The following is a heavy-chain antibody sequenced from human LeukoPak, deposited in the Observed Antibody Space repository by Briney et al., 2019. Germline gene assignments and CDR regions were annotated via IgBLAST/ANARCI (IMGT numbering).Heavy chain of an antibody. Sequence: GRSLRLSCAASGFIFSNYAMHWVRQAPGKGLEWVAAISFDGRQFYADSVKGRFTISRDNAKNSLYLQMNSLRAEDTAVYYCARVYDFWSGYYPVDYWGQGTLVTVSS. J-gene: IGHJ4*02. V-gene: IGHV3-30*04. CDR3: ARVYDFWSGYYPVDY. CDR1: GFIFSNYA. D-gene: IGHD3-3*01. CDR2: ISFDGRQ.